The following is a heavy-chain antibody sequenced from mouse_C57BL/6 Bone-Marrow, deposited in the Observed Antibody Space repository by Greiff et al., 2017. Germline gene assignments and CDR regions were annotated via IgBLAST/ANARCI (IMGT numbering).Heavy chain of an antibody. D-gene: IGHD2-3*01. J-gene: IGHJ4*01. CDR2: IWSGGRT. CDR3: ARERNGYYLPDAMDY. Sequence: QVQLQQSGPGLVQPSQSLSITCTVSGFSLTSYGVHWVRQSPGKGLEWLGVIWSGGRTDYNAAFISRLSISKDNSKSQVFFKMNSLQADDTAIYYCARERNGYYLPDAMDYWGQGTSVTVSS. V-gene: IGHV2-2*01. CDR1: GFSLTSYG.